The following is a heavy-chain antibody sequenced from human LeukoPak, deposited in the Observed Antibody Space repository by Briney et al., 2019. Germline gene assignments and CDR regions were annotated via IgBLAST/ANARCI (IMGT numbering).Heavy chain of an antibody. CDR1: GASISSGGYF. D-gene: IGHD5-18*01. V-gene: IGHV4-31*03. CDR3: ARGVDTAMARPYNWFDP. J-gene: IGHJ5*02. CDR2: ISYSGSP. Sequence: SQTLSLTCTVSGASISSGGYFWTWIRQHPGKGLEWIGYISYSGSPYYSPSLESRVTISADTSQNQFSLKLSSVTAADTAVYYCARGVDTAMARPYNWFDPWGQGTLVTVSS.